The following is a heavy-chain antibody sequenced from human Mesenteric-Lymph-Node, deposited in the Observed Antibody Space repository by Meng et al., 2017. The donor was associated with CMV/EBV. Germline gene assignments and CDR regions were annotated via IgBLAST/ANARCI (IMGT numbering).Heavy chain of an antibody. Sequence: SETLSLTCTVSGGSISSYYWSWIRQPPGKGLEWIGEINHSGSTNYNPSLKSRVTISVDTSKNQFSLKLSSVTAADTAVYYCARAPGLFYYYYYGMDVWGQGTTVTVSS. J-gene: IGHJ6*02. D-gene: IGHD3/OR15-3a*01. CDR3: ARAPGLFYYYYYGMDV. CDR1: GGSISSYY. CDR2: INHSGST. V-gene: IGHV4-34*01.